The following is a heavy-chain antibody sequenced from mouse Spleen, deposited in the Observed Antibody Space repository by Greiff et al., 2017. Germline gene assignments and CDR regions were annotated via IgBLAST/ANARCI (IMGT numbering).Heavy chain of an antibody. CDR3: ARATYGNYGRIFAY. CDR2: ISDGGSYT. CDR1: GFTFSDYY. V-gene: IGHV5-4*02. Sequence: DVHLVESGGGLVKPGGSLKLSCAASGFTFSDYYMYWVRQTPEKRLEWVATISDGGSYTYYPDSVKGRFTISRDNAKNNLYLQMSSLKSEDTAMYYCARATYGNYGRIFAYWGQGTLVTVSA. D-gene: IGHD2-10*02. J-gene: IGHJ3*01.